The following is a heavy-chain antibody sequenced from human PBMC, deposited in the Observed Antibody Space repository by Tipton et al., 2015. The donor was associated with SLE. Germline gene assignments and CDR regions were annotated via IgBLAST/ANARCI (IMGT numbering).Heavy chain of an antibody. Sequence: LRLSCTVSGGSISPYYWSWIRQPPGKGLEWIGYIYYSGSTNYNPSLKSRVTMSVDTSKNQFSLKLSSVTAADTAVYYCARVGYSGSRDLWGRGTLVTVSS. V-gene: IGHV4-59*12. D-gene: IGHD1-26*01. CDR2: IYYSGST. CDR1: GGSISPYY. J-gene: IGHJ2*01. CDR3: ARVGYSGSRDL.